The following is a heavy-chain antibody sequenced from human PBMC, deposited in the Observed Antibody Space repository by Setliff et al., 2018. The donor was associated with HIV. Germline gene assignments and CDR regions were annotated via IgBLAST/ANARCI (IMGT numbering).Heavy chain of an antibody. Sequence: PGGSLRLSCAASGFTFNTYTMPWVRQAPGKGLEWVSSISRASTSIYYADSVKGRFTISRNNAKNSLYLQMNSLRAEDTAVYYCARWRGQLWLRGAFDYWGLGTLVTVSS. J-gene: IGHJ4*02. CDR2: ISRASTSI. CDR3: ARWRGQLWLRGAFDY. CDR1: GFTFNTYT. D-gene: IGHD5-18*01. V-gene: IGHV3-21*06.